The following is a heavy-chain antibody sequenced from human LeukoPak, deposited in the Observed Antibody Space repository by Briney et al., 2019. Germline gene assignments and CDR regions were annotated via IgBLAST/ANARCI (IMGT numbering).Heavy chain of an antibody. V-gene: IGHV4-39*07. D-gene: IGHD6-13*01. CDR2: MYYSGST. Sequence: SETLSLTCTVSGGSISSSSYYWGWIRQPPGKGLEWIGSMYYSGSTYYNPSLKSRVTISVDTSKNQFSLKLSSVTAADTAVFYCARGGSSWFFDYWGQGTLVTVSS. CDR3: ARGGSSWFFDY. J-gene: IGHJ4*02. CDR1: GGSISSSSYY.